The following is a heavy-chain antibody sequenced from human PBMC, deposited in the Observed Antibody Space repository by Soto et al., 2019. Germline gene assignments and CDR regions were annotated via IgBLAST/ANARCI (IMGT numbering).Heavy chain of an antibody. CDR1: GGSISSGDYY. CDR3: ARVKATGDVWEYYFDY. CDR2: IYYSGST. Sequence: SETLSLTCTVSGGSISSGDYYWSWIRQPPGKGLEWIGYIYYSGSTYYNPSLKSRVTISEDTSKNQFSLKLSSVTAADTAVYYCARVKATGDVWEYYFDYWGQGTLVTVSS. V-gene: IGHV4-30-4*01. D-gene: IGHD2-8*02. J-gene: IGHJ4*02.